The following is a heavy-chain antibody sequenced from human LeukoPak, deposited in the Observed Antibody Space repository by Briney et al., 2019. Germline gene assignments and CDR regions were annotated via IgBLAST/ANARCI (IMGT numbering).Heavy chain of an antibody. CDR3: AGRVGASIWTGMHF. CDR1: GGSISGGSYH. D-gene: IGHD1-26*01. V-gene: IGHV4-39*01. Sequence: SETLSLTCTVSGGSISGGSYHWGWVRQPPGKGLEWIGNIHYSGSTCYNPSLKSPVTISVDTSKNQFSLQLSSVTAADTAVYYCAGRVGASIWTGMHFWGQGTLVTVSS. J-gene: IGHJ4*02. CDR2: IHYSGST.